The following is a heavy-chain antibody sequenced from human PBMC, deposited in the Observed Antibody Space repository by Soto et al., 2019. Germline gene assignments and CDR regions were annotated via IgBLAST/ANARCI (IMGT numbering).Heavy chain of an antibody. J-gene: IGHJ1*01. CDR1: GGSISSYY. V-gene: IGHV4-59*08. Sequence: PSETLSLTCTVSGGSISSYYWSWIRQPPGKGLEYIGYIYYSGSTNYNPSLKSRVTMSVDRSKNQFSLKLSSVTAADTAVYYCARQDYSNGPYFQHWGQDTLVTVSS. CDR3: ARQDYSNGPYFQH. CDR2: IYYSGST. D-gene: IGHD4-4*01.